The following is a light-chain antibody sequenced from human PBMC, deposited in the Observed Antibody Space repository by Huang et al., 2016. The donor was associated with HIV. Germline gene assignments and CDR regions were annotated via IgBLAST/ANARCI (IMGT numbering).Light chain of an antibody. J-gene: IGKJ1*01. Sequence: DIQLTDSPGSQALSLGERAAINCTASQSILTTSNNQNCLNCYQVKSGPPPKLLIYWAATREAGVPDRFSGSGSGTDFTLTIDGLQAEDVAVYYCHQYYITPQTFGQGTRVEVK. CDR2: WAA. CDR1: QSILTTSNNQNC. CDR3: HQYYITPQT. V-gene: IGKV4-1*01.